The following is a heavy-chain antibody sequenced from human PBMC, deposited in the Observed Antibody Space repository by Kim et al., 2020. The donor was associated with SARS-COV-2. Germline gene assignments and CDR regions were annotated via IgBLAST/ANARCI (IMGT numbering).Heavy chain of an antibody. Sequence: GGSLRLSCAASGFSFSDYIMTWVRQAPGKGLEWVSSISGGSNPIYYADSVRGRFTISRDNAKSSLFLQLNSLGADDTAVYYCARVGRSLFGASYRPFNRFDPWGQGTLVTVSS. V-gene: IGHV3-21*04. CDR3: ARVGRSLFGASYRPFNRFDP. J-gene: IGHJ5*02. D-gene: IGHD3-10*01. CDR2: ISGGSNPI. CDR1: GFSFSDYI.